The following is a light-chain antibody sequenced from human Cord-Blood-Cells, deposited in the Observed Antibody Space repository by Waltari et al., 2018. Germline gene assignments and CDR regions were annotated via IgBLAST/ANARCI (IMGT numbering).Light chain of an antibody. CDR2: DVS. CDR3: SSYTSSSTFYVV. J-gene: IGLJ2*01. Sequence: QSALTQPAYVSGSPGQSITISCTGTSSDVGGYNYVSWYQQHPGKAPKLMIYDVSKRPSGVSNRFSGSKSGNTASLTISGLQAEDEADYYCSSYTSSSTFYVVFGGGTKLTVL. CDR1: SSDVGGYNY. V-gene: IGLV2-14*01.